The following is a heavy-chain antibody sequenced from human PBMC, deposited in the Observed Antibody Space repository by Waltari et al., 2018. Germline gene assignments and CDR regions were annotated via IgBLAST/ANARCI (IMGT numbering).Heavy chain of an antibody. D-gene: IGHD3-22*01. CDR2: IYYSGST. J-gene: IGHJ6*02. Sequence: QVQLQESGPGLVKPSQTLSLTCTVSGGSISSGGYYWRWIRQHPGKGLEWIGYIYYSGSTYYNPSLKSRVTISVDTSKNQFSLKLSSVTAADTAVYYCARGRIVVSYYYGMDVWGQGTTVTVSS. CDR3: ARGRIVVSYYYGMDV. CDR1: GGSISSGGYY. V-gene: IGHV4-31*03.